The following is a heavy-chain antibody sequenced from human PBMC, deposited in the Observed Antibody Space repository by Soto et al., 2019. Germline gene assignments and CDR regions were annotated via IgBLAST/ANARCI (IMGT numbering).Heavy chain of an antibody. V-gene: IGHV4-61*01. D-gene: IGHD2-15*01. CDR3: ATNSGYCSGGSCYPRYYYYYYGMDV. CDR1: GGSVSSGSYY. Sequence: SETLSLTCTVSGGSVSSGSYYWSWIRQPPGKGLEWIGYIYYSGSTNYNPSLKSRVTISVDTSKNQFSLKLSSVTAADTAVYYCATNSGYCSGGSCYPRYYYYYYGMDVWGQGTTVTVSS. CDR2: IYYSGST. J-gene: IGHJ6*02.